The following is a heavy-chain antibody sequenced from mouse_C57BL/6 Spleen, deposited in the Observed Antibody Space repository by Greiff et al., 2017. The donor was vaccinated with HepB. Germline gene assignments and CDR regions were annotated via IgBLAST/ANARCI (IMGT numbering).Heavy chain of an antibody. CDR1: GFSLTSYG. CDR3: GRQGSDCGDGGAMDY. D-gene: IGHD2-13*01. V-gene: IGHV2-6-1*01. J-gene: IGHJ4*01. CDR2: IWSDGST. Sequence: VQLQESGPGLVAPSQSLSITCTVSGFSLTSYGVHWVRQPPGKGLEWLVVIWSDGSTTYNSAPKSRLSISKDNSKSQVFLKMNSLQTDDTAMYSCGRQGSDCGDGGAMDYWGEGTSVTVSS.